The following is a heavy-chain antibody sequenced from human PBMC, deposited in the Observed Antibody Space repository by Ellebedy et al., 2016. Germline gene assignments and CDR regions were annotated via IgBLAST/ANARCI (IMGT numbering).Heavy chain of an antibody. CDR3: ARGNTIPCPEPLDY. D-gene: IGHD1-14*01. V-gene: IGHV3-66*01. CDR2: IYAGGST. Sequence: GGSLRLSCAAPGFIVTSTYMSWVRQAPGKGLEWVSVIYAGGSTFYADPVKGRFTISRDNSKNTLYLQMNRLRAQDTAMYYCARGNTIPCPEPLDYWGQGTLITVSS. J-gene: IGHJ4*02. CDR1: GFIVTSTY.